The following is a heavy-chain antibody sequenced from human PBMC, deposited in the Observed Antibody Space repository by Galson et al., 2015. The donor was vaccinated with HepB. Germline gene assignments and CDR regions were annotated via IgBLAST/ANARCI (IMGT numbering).Heavy chain of an antibody. CDR1: GFSFSSCW. CDR3: ARWRPRIDY. CDR2: IKQDGSEK. V-gene: IGHV3-7*01. D-gene: IGHD3-3*01. Sequence: SLRLSCAASGFSFSSCWMSWVRQAPGKGLVWVANIKQDGSEKYYLDSVKGRFTISRDNAKNSLYLQMSSLTAEDTAVYYCARWRPRIDYWGQGTLVTASS. J-gene: IGHJ4*02.